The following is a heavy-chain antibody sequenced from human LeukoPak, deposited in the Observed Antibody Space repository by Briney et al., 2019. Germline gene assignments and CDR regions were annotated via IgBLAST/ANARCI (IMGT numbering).Heavy chain of an antibody. CDR2: ISSSGSTI. CDR3: ARVRYGSGSYYGIYFDY. CDR1: GFTVSGNS. D-gene: IGHD3-10*01. J-gene: IGHJ4*02. V-gene: IGHV3-11*01. Sequence: GGSLRLSCAASGFTVSGNSLSWVRQAPGKGLEWVSYISSSGSTIYYADSVKGRFTISRDNAKNSLYLQMNSLRAEDTAVYYCARVRYGSGSYYGIYFDYWGQGTLVTVSS.